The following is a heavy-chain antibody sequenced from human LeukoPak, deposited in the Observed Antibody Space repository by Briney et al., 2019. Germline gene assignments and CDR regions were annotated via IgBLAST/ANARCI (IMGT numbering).Heavy chain of an antibody. V-gene: IGHV1-18*01. J-gene: IGHJ4*02. CDR1: GYTFTTYG. Sequence: GASVKVSCKASGYTFTTYGISWVRQAPGQGLEWMGWIDAYNGKTKYAQKLQGRVSMTTDTSTSTAYMELRSLRSDDTAVYYCARDYGSGSYRFDYWGQGTLVTVSS. D-gene: IGHD3-10*01. CDR2: IDAYNGKT. CDR3: ARDYGSGSYRFDY.